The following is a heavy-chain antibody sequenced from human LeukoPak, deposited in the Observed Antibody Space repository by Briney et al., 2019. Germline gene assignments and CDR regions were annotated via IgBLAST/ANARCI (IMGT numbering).Heavy chain of an antibody. CDR3: ARVSSIVVAVAFDY. Sequence: GESLKISCAASGFTFSDYYMSWIRQAPGKGLEWVSYISSSGSTIYYADSVKGRFTISRDNAKNSLYLQMNSLRAEDTAVYYCARVSSIVVAVAFDYWGQGTLVTVSS. V-gene: IGHV3-11*04. CDR1: GFTFSDYY. D-gene: IGHD3-22*01. CDR2: ISSSGSTI. J-gene: IGHJ4*02.